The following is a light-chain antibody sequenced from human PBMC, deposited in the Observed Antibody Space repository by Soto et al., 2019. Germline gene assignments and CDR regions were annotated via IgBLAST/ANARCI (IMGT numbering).Light chain of an antibody. CDR3: QQYNNWPPWT. J-gene: IGKJ1*01. CDR1: QSVSSN. Sequence: EIVMTQSPATLSVSPGERATLSCRASQSVSSNLAWYQQKPGQAPRLLIYGASTRATGIPARFSGSGSGTEFTLTISSPQSEDFAVYYRQQYNNWPPWTFGQGPKVEIK. CDR2: GAS. V-gene: IGKV3-15*01.